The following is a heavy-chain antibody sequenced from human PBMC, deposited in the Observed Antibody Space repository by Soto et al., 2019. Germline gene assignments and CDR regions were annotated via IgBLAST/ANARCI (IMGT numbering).Heavy chain of an antibody. J-gene: IGHJ4*02. Sequence: PGESLKISCAASGFTFSSYAMSWVRQAPGKGLEWVSAISGSGGSTYYADSVKGRFTISRDNSKNTLYLQMNSLRAEDTAVYYCAKDKIEIFGVVIIHFDYWGQGTLVTVSS. CDR2: ISGSGGST. CDR3: AKDKIEIFGVVIIHFDY. V-gene: IGHV3-23*01. CDR1: GFTFSSYA. D-gene: IGHD3-3*01.